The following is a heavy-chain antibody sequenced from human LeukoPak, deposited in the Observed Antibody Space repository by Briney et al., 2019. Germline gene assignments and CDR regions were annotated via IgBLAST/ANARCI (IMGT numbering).Heavy chain of an antibody. CDR3: ATPTTYSGTYIPFNG. CDR1: GFTFSIYP. Sequence: GGPLRLSCAASGFTFSIYPMSWVRQAPGKGLEWVSAISGSGDSTNYADSVKGRFTISRDTSKNTLYLQMNSLRAEDTAVYYCATPTTYSGTYIPFNGWGQGTMVTVSS. J-gene: IGHJ3*01. D-gene: IGHD1-26*01. CDR2: ISGSGDST. V-gene: IGHV3-23*01.